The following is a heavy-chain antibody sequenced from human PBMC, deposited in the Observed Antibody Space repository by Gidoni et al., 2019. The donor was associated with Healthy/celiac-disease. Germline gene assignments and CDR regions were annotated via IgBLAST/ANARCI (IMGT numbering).Heavy chain of an antibody. CDR2: INSDGSST. V-gene: IGHV3-74*01. J-gene: IGHJ6*02. D-gene: IGHD4-17*01. CDR1: GFTLSSDW. CDR3: ARDTVTTDYYYYGMDV. Sequence: EVQLVESGGGLVQPGGSLRLSCAASGFTLSSDWMHWVRQAPGKGLVWVSRINSDGSSTSYADSVKGRFTISRDNAKNTLYLQMNSLRAEDTAVYYCARDTVTTDYYYYGMDVWGQGTTVTVSS.